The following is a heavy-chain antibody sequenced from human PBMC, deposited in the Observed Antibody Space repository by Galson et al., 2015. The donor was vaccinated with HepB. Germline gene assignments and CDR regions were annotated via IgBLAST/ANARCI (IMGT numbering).Heavy chain of an antibody. D-gene: IGHD5-18*01. CDR2: INPNSGGT. V-gene: IGHV1-2*04. CDR1: GYTFTGYY. Sequence: VKVSCKASGYTFTGYYMHWVRQAPGQGLEWMGWINPNSGGTNYAQKFQGWVTMTRDTSISTAYMELSRLRSDDTAVYYCAAGYSYGTGAFDIWGQGTMVTVSS. J-gene: IGHJ3*02. CDR3: AAGYSYGTGAFDI.